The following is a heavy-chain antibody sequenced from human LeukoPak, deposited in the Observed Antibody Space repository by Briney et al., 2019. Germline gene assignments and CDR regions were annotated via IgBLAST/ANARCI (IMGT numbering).Heavy chain of an antibody. D-gene: IGHD3-10*01. V-gene: IGHV4-34*12. CDR1: GGSFSGYY. J-gene: IGHJ5*02. CDR3: VRDGYYGSGSPGWFGP. Sequence: SETLSLTCAVYGGSFSGYYWSWIRVPPGKGLEWIGSVFHRGTTYYNSSLKSRVNISIDTSKNQFSLKLNSLTAEDTAMYYCVRDGYYGSGSPGWFGPWGPGTLVIVSA. CDR2: VFHRGTT.